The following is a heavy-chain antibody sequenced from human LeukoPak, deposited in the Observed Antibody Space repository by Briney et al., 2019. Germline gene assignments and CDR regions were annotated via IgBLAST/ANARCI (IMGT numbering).Heavy chain of an antibody. V-gene: IGHV3-21*01. D-gene: IGHD3-10*01. CDR2: ISSSSSYI. CDR1: GFTFSSYS. Sequence: GGSLRLSCAAPGFTFSSYSMNWVRQAPGKGLEWVSSISSSSSYIYYADSVKGRFTISRDNAKNSLYLQMNSLRAEDTAVYYCARESMVRGVLPSQKYGMDVWGQGTTVTVSS. J-gene: IGHJ6*02. CDR3: ARESMVRGVLPSQKYGMDV.